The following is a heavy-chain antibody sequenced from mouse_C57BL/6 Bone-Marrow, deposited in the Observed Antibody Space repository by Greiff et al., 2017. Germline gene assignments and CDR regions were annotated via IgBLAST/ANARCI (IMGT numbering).Heavy chain of an antibody. CDR2: IDPENGDT. CDR3: SRGNYYGSSFAY. D-gene: IGHD1-1*01. Sequence: VQLKESGAELVRPGASVKLSCTASGFNIKDDYMHWVKQRPEQGLEWIGWIDPENGDTEYASKFQGKATITADTSSNTAYLQLSSLTSEDTAVYYCSRGNYYGSSFAYWGQGTLVTVSA. J-gene: IGHJ3*01. V-gene: IGHV14-4*01. CDR1: GFNIKDDY.